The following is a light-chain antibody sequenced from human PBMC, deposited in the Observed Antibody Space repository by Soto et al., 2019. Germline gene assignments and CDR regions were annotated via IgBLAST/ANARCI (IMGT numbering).Light chain of an antibody. Sequence: QPVLTQPPSASGTPGQRVTISCSGSSSNIGSNYVYWYQHLPGTAPKLLIYRNYQRPSGVPDRFSGSKSGTSASLAISGLRSEDEADYYCAAWDDSLRGLVFGGGTKVTVL. CDR2: RNY. CDR1: SSNIGSNY. CDR3: AAWDDSLRGLV. V-gene: IGLV1-47*01. J-gene: IGLJ3*02.